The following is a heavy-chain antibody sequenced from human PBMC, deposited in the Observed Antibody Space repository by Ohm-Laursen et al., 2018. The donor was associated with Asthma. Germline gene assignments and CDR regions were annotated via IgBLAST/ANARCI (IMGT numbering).Heavy chain of an antibody. CDR1: GFTFSSYG. D-gene: IGHD2-2*01. CDR3: ARDADEYQLLRGFDF. Sequence: SLRLSCAASGFTFSSYGMHWVRQAPGKGLEWVAVIWYDGSNKYYADSVKGRFTISRDNSKNTLYLQMNSLRAEDTAVYYCARDADEYQLLRGFDFWGQGTLVTVSS. J-gene: IGHJ4*02. CDR2: IWYDGSNK. V-gene: IGHV3-33*08.